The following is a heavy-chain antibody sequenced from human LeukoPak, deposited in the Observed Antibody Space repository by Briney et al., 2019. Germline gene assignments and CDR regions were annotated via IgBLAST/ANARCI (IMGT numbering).Heavy chain of an antibody. CDR2: INYSGNT. CDR3: ARTYGSGSYYISNY. CDR1: GGSISTSTYY. Sequence: SETLSLTCTVSGGSISTSTYYWVWIRQPPGKGLEWIGSINYSGNTYYIPSLMCRVTISVDTSKNQFSLKLSSVTAADTAVYYCARTYGSGSYYISNYWGQGTLVTVSS. D-gene: IGHD3-10*01. J-gene: IGHJ4*02. V-gene: IGHV4-39*01.